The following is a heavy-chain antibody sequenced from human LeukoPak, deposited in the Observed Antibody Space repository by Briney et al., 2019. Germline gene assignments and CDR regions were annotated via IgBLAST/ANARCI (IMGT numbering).Heavy chain of an antibody. V-gene: IGHV3-21*06. J-gene: IGHJ4*02. CDR1: GFTFSAYA. CDR2: MSSGSRYI. CDR3: ARDRPTGASRVFVVQ. Sequence: GGSLRLSCTASGFTFSAYAMTWVRQAQGKGLEWISSMSSGSRYIYYADSVRGRFTISRDNTRNSLYLVMNNLRAEDTAIYYCARDRPTGASRVFVVQWGQGTPVTVS. D-gene: IGHD3-3*01.